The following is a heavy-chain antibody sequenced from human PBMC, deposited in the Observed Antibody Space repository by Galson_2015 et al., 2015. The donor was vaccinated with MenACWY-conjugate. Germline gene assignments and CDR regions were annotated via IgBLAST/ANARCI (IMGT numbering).Heavy chain of an antibody. V-gene: IGHV3-53*01. J-gene: IGHJ6*02. CDR2: IYSDGTT. Sequence: SLRLSCAVSGFIVSYNYMTWVRQAPGKGLECVSVIYSDGTTYYADSVKGRFTISRDNSKNTVFLQMNSLRAEDTAVYYCARDPRSTTVRGVTIRETIHYYYGMDVWGQGTTVTVSS. CDR1: GFIVSYNY. D-gene: IGHD3-10*01. CDR3: ARDPRSTTVRGVTIRETIHYYYGMDV.